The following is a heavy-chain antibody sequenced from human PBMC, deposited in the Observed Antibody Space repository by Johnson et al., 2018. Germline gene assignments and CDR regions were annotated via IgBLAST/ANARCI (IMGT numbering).Heavy chain of an antibody. CDR1: GFTFSSYW. CDR3: TPLGIAASGTSYYYYYIDV. V-gene: IGHV3-74*01. D-gene: IGHD6-13*01. J-gene: IGHJ6*03. Sequence: VQLQESGGGLVQPGESLRLSCATSGFTFSSYWMHWVRQAPGKGLLWVSRINSDGSSTGYADSVKGRFTISRDNAKDTVYLQMNSPKTEDTAGYYGTPLGIAASGTSYYYYYIDVWGKGTTVTVSS. CDR2: INSDGSST.